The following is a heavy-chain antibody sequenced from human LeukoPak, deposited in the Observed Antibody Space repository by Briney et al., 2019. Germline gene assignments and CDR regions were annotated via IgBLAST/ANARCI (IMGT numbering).Heavy chain of an antibody. Sequence: SETLSLTCTVSGGSISSYYWSWIRQPAGKGLEWIGRIYTSGSTNYNPSLKSRVTMSVDTSKNQFSLRLTSVTATDTGVYYCARLGYCSGGACYSFRKEQFWGQGTLVTVSS. CDR3: ARLGYCSGGACYSFRKEQF. CDR1: GGSISSYY. CDR2: IYTSGST. V-gene: IGHV4-4*07. J-gene: IGHJ4*02. D-gene: IGHD2-15*01.